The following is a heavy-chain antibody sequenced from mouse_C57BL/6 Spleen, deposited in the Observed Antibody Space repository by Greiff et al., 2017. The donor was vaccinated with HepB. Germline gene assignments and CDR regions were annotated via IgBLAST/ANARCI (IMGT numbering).Heavy chain of an antibody. CDR1: GYTFTDYY. J-gene: IGHJ1*03. Sequence: EVQLQQSGPELVKPGASVKISCKASGYTFTDYYMNWVKQSHGKSLEWIGDINPNNGGTSYNQKFKGKATLTVDKSSSTAYMELRSLTSEDSAVYYCARSGLTTVVATSGYFDVWGTGTTVTVSS. CDR3: ARSGLTTVVATSGYFDV. D-gene: IGHD1-1*01. CDR2: INPNNGGT. V-gene: IGHV1-26*01.